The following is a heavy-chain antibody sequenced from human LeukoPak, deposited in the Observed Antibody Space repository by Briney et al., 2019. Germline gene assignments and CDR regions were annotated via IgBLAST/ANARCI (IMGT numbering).Heavy chain of an antibody. CDR2: IYYSGST. J-gene: IGHJ4*02. D-gene: IGHD6-13*01. Sequence: PSETLSLTCTVPVGFMRRSSSYWGWIRQPPGKGLEWIGYIYYSGSTYYNPSLKSRVTISVDTSKNQFSLKLSSVTAADTAVYYCARGNLAAAGNYWGQGALVTVSS. V-gene: IGHV4-30-4*08. CDR3: ARGNLAAAGNY. CDR1: VGFMRRSSSY.